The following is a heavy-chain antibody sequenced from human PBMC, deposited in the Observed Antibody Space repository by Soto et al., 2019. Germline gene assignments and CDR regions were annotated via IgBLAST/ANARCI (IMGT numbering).Heavy chain of an antibody. V-gene: IGHV1-69*12. CDR2: IVPLFGTT. D-gene: IGHD6-19*01. Sequence: QVQLVQSGAEVKKPGSSVKVSCKTSGRPFSSNAISWVRQAPGQGPEWMGGIVPLFGTTNYAQTFQGRVTITADESTSTVDMDLSSLRSEDTAVYYCARDRDGWYYFVSWGQGTLVTVSS. CDR1: GRPFSSNA. CDR3: ARDRDGWYYFVS. J-gene: IGHJ4*02.